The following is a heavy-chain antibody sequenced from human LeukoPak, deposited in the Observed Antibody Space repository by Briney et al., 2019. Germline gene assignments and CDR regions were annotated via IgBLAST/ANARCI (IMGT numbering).Heavy chain of an antibody. D-gene: IGHD6-6*01. V-gene: IGHV6-1*01. CDR1: GDTVSANSAA. CDR3: ARESSSSVWGFDH. CDR2: TFYRSEWHN. Sequence: SQTLSLTSAVSGDTVSANSAAWNWVRQSPSRGLQWLGRTFYRSEWHNDYEPSVKSRITISPVTPKYQFSLQLNSVTPEDTAVYYCARESSSSVWGFDHWGQGTLVTVSS. J-gene: IGHJ4*02.